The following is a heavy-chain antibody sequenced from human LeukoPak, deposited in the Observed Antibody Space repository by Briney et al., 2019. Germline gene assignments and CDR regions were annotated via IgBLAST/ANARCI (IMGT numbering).Heavy chain of an antibody. J-gene: IGHJ4*02. V-gene: IGHV3-7*01. CDR3: AKDLRGYDQGYFDY. Sequence: GGSLRLSCAASGFTFSSYYMSWVRQAPGRGLEWVANIKQDGSERNYVDSVKGRFTISRDNAKNSLYLQMNSLRADDTAVYYCAKDLRGYDQGYFDYWGQGTLVTVSS. CDR2: IKQDGSER. D-gene: IGHD5-12*01. CDR1: GFTFSSYY.